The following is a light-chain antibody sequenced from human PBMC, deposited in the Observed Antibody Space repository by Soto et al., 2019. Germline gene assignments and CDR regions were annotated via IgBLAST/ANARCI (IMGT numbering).Light chain of an antibody. CDR2: DAS. Sequence: EIVLTQSPGTLSLSPGERATLSCRASQSVSSSYLAWYQQKPGQAPRLLIYDASNRATGIPARFSGSGSGTDFTLTISRLESEDFAVYYCQVYGRSPLNLTFGPGTKVDIK. CDR1: QSVSSSY. CDR3: QVYGRSPLNLT. V-gene: IGKV3-20*01. J-gene: IGKJ1*01.